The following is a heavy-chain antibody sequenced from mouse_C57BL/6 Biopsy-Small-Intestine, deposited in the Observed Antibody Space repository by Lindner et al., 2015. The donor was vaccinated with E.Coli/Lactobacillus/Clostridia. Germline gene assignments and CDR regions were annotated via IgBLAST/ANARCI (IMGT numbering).Heavy chain of an antibody. CDR3: VRHKEGIYYGNFYFDY. D-gene: IGHD2-1*01. Sequence: VQLQESGAELVKPGASVKLSCKASGYTFTEYTIHWVKQRSGQGLEWIGWFYPGSGSIKYNEKFRDKATLTADKSSNTVYMDLSRLTSEDSAVYFCVRHKEGIYYGNFYFDYWGQGTTLTVSS. J-gene: IGHJ2*01. CDR1: GYTFTEYT. V-gene: IGHV1-62-2*01. CDR2: FYPGSGSI.